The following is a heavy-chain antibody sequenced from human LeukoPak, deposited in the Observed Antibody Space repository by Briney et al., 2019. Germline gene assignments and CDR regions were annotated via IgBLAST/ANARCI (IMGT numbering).Heavy chain of an antibody. Sequence: GGSLRLSCAASGFTFSRYWMHWVRQAPGKGLVWVSRTNSDGSLPSYADSVKGRFTISRDNAKNTLYLQMDSLGVEDTAIYYCARGLPGYSNTWNDHWGQGTLVTVSS. V-gene: IGHV3-74*01. D-gene: IGHD6-13*01. CDR3: ARGLPGYSNTWNDH. CDR1: GFTFSRYW. J-gene: IGHJ5*02. CDR2: TNSDGSLP.